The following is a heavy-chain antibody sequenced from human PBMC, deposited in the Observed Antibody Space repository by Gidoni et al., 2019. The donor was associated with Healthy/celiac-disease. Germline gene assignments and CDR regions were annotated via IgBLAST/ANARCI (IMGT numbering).Heavy chain of an antibody. CDR2: ISYDGSNK. CDR1: GFTSSSYG. V-gene: IGHV3-30*18. J-gene: IGHJ4*02. Sequence: QVQLVESGGGVVQPGRSLSISCSASGFTSSSYGMHWVRQAPGKGLEWVAVISYDGSNKYYADSVKGRFTISRDNSKNTLYLQMNSLRAEDTAVYYCAKEYCSSTSCYGHEIDYWGQGTLVTVSS. D-gene: IGHD2-2*01. CDR3: AKEYCSSTSCYGHEIDY.